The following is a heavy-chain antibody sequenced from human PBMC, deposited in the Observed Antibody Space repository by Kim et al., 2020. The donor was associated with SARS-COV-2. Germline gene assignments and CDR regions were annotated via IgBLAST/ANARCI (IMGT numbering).Heavy chain of an antibody. Sequence: ASVKVSCKASGYTFTSYGISWVRQAPGQGLEWMGWISAYNGNTNYAQKLQGRVTMTTDTSTSTAYMELRSLRSDDTAVYYCARVDCSGGSCYGLRNWGQGTLVTVSS. V-gene: IGHV1-18*01. CDR2: ISAYNGNT. CDR3: ARVDCSGGSCYGLRN. D-gene: IGHD2-15*01. J-gene: IGHJ1*01. CDR1: GYTFTSYG.